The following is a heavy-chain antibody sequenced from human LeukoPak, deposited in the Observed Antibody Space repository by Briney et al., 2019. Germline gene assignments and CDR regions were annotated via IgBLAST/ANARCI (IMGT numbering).Heavy chain of an antibody. V-gene: IGHV3-23*01. CDR3: AKSHDSSGSDY. Sequence: PGGSLRLSCAASGFTFSSYVMSWVRQAPGKGLEWVSAISGSGGSTYYADSVKGRFTISRDNSKNTLYMQMNSLRAEETAVYYCAKSHDSSGSDYWGQGTLVTVSS. CDR2: ISGSGGST. D-gene: IGHD3-22*01. CDR1: GFTFSSYV. J-gene: IGHJ4*02.